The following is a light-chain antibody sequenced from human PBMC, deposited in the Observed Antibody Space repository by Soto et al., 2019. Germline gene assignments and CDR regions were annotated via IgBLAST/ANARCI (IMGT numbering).Light chain of an antibody. CDR2: DAS. Sequence: EIVLTQSPATLSLSPGERATLSCRASQSVSSYLVWYQQEPGQAPRLLIYDASNRATGIPARFSGSGSGTDFTLTISSLEPEDFAVYYCQHRSSWPLTFGGGTKVDIK. CDR3: QHRSSWPLT. V-gene: IGKV3-11*01. CDR1: QSVSSY. J-gene: IGKJ4*01.